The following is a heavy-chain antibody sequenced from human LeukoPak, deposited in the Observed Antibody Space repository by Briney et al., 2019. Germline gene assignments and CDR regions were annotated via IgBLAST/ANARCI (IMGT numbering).Heavy chain of an antibody. CDR1: GGXISGFY. CDR2: INPNGGT. V-gene: IGHV4-4*07. Sequence: SETLSLTCTVSGGXISGFYCSWIRQPAGKGLEWIGRINPNGGTNYNPSLKSRVTMSTDTSSNKFSLKLRSVTAADTAVYYCAREYGDLDYWGQGTLVTVSS. J-gene: IGHJ4*02. CDR3: AREYGDLDY. D-gene: IGHD4-17*01.